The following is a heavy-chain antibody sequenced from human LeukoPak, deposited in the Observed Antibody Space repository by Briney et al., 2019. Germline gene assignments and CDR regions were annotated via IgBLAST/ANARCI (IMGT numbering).Heavy chain of an antibody. CDR3: ARCYSSGWYSRYFDY. Sequence: NPSETLSLTCTVSGGSISSYYWSWIRQPPGHGLEWIGYIYYSGITNYNPSLKSRVTMSVDTSKNQISLKLSSVTAADTAVYYCARCYSSGWYSRYFDYWGQGTLVTVSA. D-gene: IGHD6-19*01. CDR2: IYYSGIT. J-gene: IGHJ4*02. CDR1: GGSISSYY. V-gene: IGHV4-59*08.